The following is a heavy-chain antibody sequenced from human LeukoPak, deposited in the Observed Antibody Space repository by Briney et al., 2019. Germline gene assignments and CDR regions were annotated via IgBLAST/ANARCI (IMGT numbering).Heavy chain of an antibody. CDR2: ISGSGGST. Sequence: GGSLRLSCAASGFTFSSYAMSWVRQAPGKGLEWVSAISGSGGSTYYADSVKGRFTISRDNSKNTLYLQMNSLRAEDTAVYCCAKNYCSGGSCYSTFLGYYFDYWGQGTLVTVSS. J-gene: IGHJ4*02. V-gene: IGHV3-23*01. CDR3: AKNYCSGGSCYSTFLGYYFDY. D-gene: IGHD2-15*01. CDR1: GFTFSSYA.